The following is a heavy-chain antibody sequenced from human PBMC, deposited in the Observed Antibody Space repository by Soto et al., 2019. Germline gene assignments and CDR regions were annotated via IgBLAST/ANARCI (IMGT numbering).Heavy chain of an antibody. CDR3: TTGPGYSSSWYAL. J-gene: IGHJ4*02. CDR1: GFTFSNAW. D-gene: IGHD6-13*01. Sequence: EVQLVESGGGLVKPGGSLRLSCAASGFTFSNAWMSWVRQAPGKGLEWVGRSKSKTDGGTTDYAAPVKGRFTISRDDAKNTLYLQMNSMKTEDTAVYYCTTGPGYSSSWYALWGQGTLVTVS. CDR2: SKSKTDGGTT. V-gene: IGHV3-15*01.